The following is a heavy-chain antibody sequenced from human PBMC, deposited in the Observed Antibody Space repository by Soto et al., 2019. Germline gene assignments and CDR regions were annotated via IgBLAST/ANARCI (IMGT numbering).Heavy chain of an antibody. CDR3: ARTGTTDPEYSQN. V-gene: IGHV5-51*01. J-gene: IGHJ1*01. CDR1: GYSFTSYW. D-gene: IGHD1-7*01. CDR2: IYPGDSDT. Sequence: GESLKISCKGSGYSFTSYWIGWVRQMPGKGLEWMGIIYPGDSDTRYSPSFQGQVTISADKSISSAYLQWSSLNAPDTAMYYCARTGTTDPEYSQNWGQGTLVTASS.